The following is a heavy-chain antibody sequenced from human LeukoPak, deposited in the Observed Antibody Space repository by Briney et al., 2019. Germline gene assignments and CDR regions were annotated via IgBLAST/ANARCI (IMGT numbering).Heavy chain of an antibody. J-gene: IGHJ5*02. CDR1: GFTFSDHY. CDR3: ARDSPREAGELTNWFDP. Sequence: GGSLRLSCAASGFTFSDHYMDWVRQAPGKGLEWVGRTRNKANSYTTEYAASVKGRFTISRDDSKNSLYLQMNSLRAEDTAVYYCARDSPREAGELTNWFDPWGQGTLVTVSS. V-gene: IGHV3-72*01. D-gene: IGHD3-10*01. CDR2: TRNKANSYTT.